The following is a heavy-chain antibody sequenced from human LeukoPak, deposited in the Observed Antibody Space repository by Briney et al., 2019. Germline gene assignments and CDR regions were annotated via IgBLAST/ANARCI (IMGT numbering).Heavy chain of an antibody. J-gene: IGHJ4*02. CDR3: ARAARPAGVGHDY. Sequence: SQTLSLTCTVSGGSIGSGGYYWSWIRQPPGKGLEWIGYIYYSGSTYYNPSLKSRVTISVDTSKNQFSLKLSSVTAADTAVYYCARAARPAGVGHDYWGQGTLVTVSS. CDR1: GGSIGSGGYY. V-gene: IGHV4-30-4*01. CDR2: IYYSGST. D-gene: IGHD6-6*01.